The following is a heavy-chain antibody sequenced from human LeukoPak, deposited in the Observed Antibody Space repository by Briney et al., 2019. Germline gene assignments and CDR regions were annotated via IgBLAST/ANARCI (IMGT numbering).Heavy chain of an antibody. CDR1: GYTFTGYY. D-gene: IGHD2-2*02. CDR3: ARSPGGYCSSTSCYMHYYYGMDV. V-gene: IGHV1-2*02. Sequence: ASVKVSCKASGYTFTGYYMHWVRQAPGQGLEWMGWINPNSGGTNYAQKFQGRVTMTRDTSISTAYMELSRLRSDDTAVYYCARSPGGYCSSTSCYMHYYYGMDVWGQGTTVTVSS. CDR2: INPNSGGT. J-gene: IGHJ6*02.